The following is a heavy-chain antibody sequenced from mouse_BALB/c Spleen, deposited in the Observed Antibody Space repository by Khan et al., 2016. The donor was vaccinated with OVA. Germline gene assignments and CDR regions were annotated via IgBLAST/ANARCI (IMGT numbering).Heavy chain of an antibody. CDR3: ARGYDFFAY. J-gene: IGHJ3*01. CDR1: GYSFTAYD. D-gene: IGHD2-14*01. V-gene: IGHV1-18*01. Sequence: EVMLVESGPDLVKTGASVKISCKASGYSFTAYDMNWVKLSHGKSLEWIGRINPNTDNTNYNQKFKGKAILTVDTSSSTAYMELRSLTSVDSAVYFCARGYDFFAYWGQGTLVTVSA. CDR2: INPNTDNT.